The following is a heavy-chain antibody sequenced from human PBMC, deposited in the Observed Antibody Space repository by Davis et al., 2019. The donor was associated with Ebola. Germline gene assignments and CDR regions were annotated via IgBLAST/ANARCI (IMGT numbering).Heavy chain of an antibody. D-gene: IGHD3-3*01. V-gene: IGHV4-34*01. CDR3: ARGPFWSGYPLDY. J-gene: IGHJ4*02. CDR1: RFTFSSYE. CDR2: INHSGST. Sequence: ESLKISCAASRFTFSSYEMNWIRQPPGKGLEWIGEINHSGSTNYNPSLKSRVTISVDTSKNQFSLKLSPVTAADTAVYYCARGPFWSGYPLDYWGQGTLVTVSS.